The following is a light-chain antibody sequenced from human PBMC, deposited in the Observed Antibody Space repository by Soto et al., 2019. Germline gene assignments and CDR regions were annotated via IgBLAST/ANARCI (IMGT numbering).Light chain of an antibody. CDR1: DSNVGINF. Sequence: QSVLTQPPSASATPGQRVTISCSGSDSNVGINFVYWYQQLPGTAPKLLIYTNDQRPSGVPDRFSGSKSGTSASLAISGLRSEDEADYYCSSYTSSSTLVVFGGGTKLTVL. CDR2: TND. J-gene: IGLJ2*01. CDR3: SSYTSSSTLVV. V-gene: IGLV1-47*02.